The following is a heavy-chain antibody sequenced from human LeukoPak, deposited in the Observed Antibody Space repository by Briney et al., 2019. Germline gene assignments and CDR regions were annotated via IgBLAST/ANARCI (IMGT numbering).Heavy chain of an antibody. CDR2: INHSGST. D-gene: IGHD4-17*01. J-gene: IGHJ6*03. CDR3: AREVPDYGDSYYMDV. V-gene: IGHV4-34*01. Sequence: SETLSLTCAVYGGSFSGYYWSWIRQPPGKGLEWIGEINHSGSTNYNPSLKSRVTISVDTSKNQFSLKLSSVTAADTAVYYCAREVPDYGDSYYMDVWGKGTTVTVSS. CDR1: GGSFSGYY.